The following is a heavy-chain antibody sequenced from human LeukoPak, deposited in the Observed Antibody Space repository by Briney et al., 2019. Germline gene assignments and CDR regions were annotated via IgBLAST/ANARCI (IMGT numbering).Heavy chain of an antibody. CDR1: GYTFTSYG. CDR2: ISAYNGNT. J-gene: IGHJ5*02. V-gene: IGHV1-18*01. CDR3: ARGDSYCSSTSCQNWFDP. Sequence: ASVKVSCKASGYTFTSYGISWVRQAPGQGLEWMGWISAYNGNTNYAQKLQGRVTMTTDTSTSIAYMELRSLRSDDTAVYYCARGDSYCSSTSCQNWFDPWGQGTLVTVSS. D-gene: IGHD2-2*01.